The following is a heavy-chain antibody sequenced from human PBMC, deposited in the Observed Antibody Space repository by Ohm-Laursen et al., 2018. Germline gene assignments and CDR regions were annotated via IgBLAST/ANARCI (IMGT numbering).Heavy chain of an antibody. CDR2: ISISGT. V-gene: IGHV4-4*07. CDR1: GGAISSYY. D-gene: IGHD1-26*01. J-gene: IGHJ4*02. Sequence: SETLSLTCAISGGAISSYYWSWIRQPAGKGLEWIGRISISGTNYNPSLKSRVTMSGDASKNQFSLNLSCVTAADTAVYYCAGRGYWGQGTLVTVSS. CDR3: AGRGY.